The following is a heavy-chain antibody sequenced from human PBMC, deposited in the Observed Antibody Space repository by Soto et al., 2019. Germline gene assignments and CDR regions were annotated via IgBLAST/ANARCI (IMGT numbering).Heavy chain of an antibody. CDR1: GVSFNNYP. V-gene: IGHV3-30-3*01. D-gene: IGHD1-26*01. CDR3: ARGGSGSYLYFFDY. Sequence: QVQLVESGGGVVQPGRSLGLSCAASGVSFNNYPMHWVRQAPGKGLEWVAIISYDGSTKYYADSVKGRFTISRDKSENILYLQMNSLRSEDTAVYYCARGGSGSYLYFFDYWCQGTLVTVSS. J-gene: IGHJ4*02. CDR2: ISYDGSTK.